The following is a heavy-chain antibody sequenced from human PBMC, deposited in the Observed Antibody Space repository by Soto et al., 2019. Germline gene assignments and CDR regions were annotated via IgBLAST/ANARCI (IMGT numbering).Heavy chain of an antibody. CDR1: GYTFTDYN. V-gene: IGHV1-2*04. Sequence: QVQLVQSGVEVKKPGASVKVSCETSGYTFTDYNMHWVRQAPGQGLEWMGWINADSGGTNYAQKFQGCVTMTRDTSIKTVYMELSRLKSDDTAVSYWSRDSWTDCRSYWDFDVWGQGTLVTVSS. J-gene: IGHJ3*01. CDR3: SRDSWTDCRSYWDFDV. CDR2: INADSGGT. D-gene: IGHD1-26*01.